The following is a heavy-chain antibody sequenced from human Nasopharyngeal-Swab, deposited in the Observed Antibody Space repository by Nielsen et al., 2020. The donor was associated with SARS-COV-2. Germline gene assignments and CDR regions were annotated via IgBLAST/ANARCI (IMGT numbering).Heavy chain of an antibody. CDR3: ARDDGDVPGITGSGPPGGY. D-gene: IGHD6-13*01. CDR2: INPNSGDT. CDR1: GYTFTDYY. V-gene: IGHV1-2*06. J-gene: IGHJ4*02. Sequence: ASVKLSCQASGYTFTDYYMHWVRQAPGQGLEWMGRINPNSGDTKYAQKFQGRVTVTRDKSINTAYMELSSLRSDDTAMYYCARDDGDVPGITGSGPPGGYWGQGTLVTVSS.